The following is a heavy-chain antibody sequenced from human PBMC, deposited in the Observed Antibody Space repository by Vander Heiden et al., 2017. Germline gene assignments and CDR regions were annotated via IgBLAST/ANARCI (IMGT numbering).Heavy chain of an antibody. CDR1: GFPFSNSW. CDR3: TTELYYYDSSGYYYDY. CDR2: IKSKTDGGTT. V-gene: IGHV3-15*01. Sequence: EVQLVESGGGLVKPGGSLRLSCAASGFPFSNSWMSWVRQAPGKGLEWVGRIKSKTDGGTTDYAAPVKGRFTISRDDSKNTLYLQMNSLKTEDTAVYYCTTELYYYDSSGYYYDYWGQGTLVTVSS. D-gene: IGHD3-22*01. J-gene: IGHJ4*02.